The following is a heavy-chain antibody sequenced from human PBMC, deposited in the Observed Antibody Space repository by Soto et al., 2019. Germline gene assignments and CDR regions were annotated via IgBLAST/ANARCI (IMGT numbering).Heavy chain of an antibody. D-gene: IGHD3-22*01. Sequence: ASVKVSCKASGYTFTSYDINWVRQATGQGLEWMGWMNPNSGNTGYAQKFQGRVTMTRNTSISTAYMKLSSVTAADTAVYYCASTSYFDNSGSAYWGQGTLVTVSS. CDR3: ASTSYFDNSGSAY. CDR1: GYTFTSYD. J-gene: IGHJ4*02. V-gene: IGHV1-8*01. CDR2: MNPNSGNT.